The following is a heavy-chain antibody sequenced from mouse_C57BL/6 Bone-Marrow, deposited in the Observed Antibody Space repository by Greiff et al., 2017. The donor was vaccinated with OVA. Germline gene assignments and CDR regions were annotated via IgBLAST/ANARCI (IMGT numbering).Heavy chain of an antibody. Sequence: QVQLQQPGAELVKPGASVKLSCKASGYTFTSYWMHWVKQRPGQGLEWIGMIHPNSGSTNYNEKFKSKATLTVDKSSSTAYTQLSSLTSEDSAVYYCARSDYYGPYYFDYWGQGTTLTVSS. CDR1: GYTFTSYW. D-gene: IGHD1-1*01. CDR3: ARSDYYGPYYFDY. J-gene: IGHJ2*01. CDR2: IHPNSGST. V-gene: IGHV1-64*01.